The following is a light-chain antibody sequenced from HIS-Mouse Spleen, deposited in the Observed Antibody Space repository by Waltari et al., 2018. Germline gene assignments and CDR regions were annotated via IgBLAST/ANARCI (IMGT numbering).Light chain of an antibody. Sequence: SSELTQDPAVSVALGQTVRITFQGDRLRSYYASWYQQKPGQAPVLVIYGKNNRPSGIPDRFSGSSSGNTASLTITGAQAEDEADYYCNSRDSSGNHVVFGGGTKLTVL. J-gene: IGLJ2*01. CDR2: GKN. CDR3: NSRDSSGNHVV. CDR1: RLRSYY. V-gene: IGLV3-19*01.